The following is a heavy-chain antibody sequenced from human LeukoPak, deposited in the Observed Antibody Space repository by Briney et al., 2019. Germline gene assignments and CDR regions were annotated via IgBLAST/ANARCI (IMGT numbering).Heavy chain of an antibody. J-gene: IGHJ4*02. CDR1: GYTFTSYG. CDR2: ISAYNGNT. CDR3: GKSRVTYTTSSALGY. D-gene: IGHD6-6*01. Sequence: ASVKVSCKASGYTFTSYGISWVRQAPGQGLEWMGWISAYNGNTNSAQKLQGRVTMTTDTSTSTAYMELRSLRSDDTAVYYCGKSRVTYTTSSALGYWGQGTLVTVSS. V-gene: IGHV1-18*01.